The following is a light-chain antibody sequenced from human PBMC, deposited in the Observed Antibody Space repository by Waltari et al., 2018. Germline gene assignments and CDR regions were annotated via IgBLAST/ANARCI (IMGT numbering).Light chain of an antibody. CDR1: QSVSNN. J-gene: IGKJ2*01. CDR2: DTS. V-gene: IGKV3-11*01. Sequence: EIVLTQSPATLSLSPGERATLSRRASQSVSNNLAWYQQKPGQAPRLLIYDTSNRATGIPARFSGSGSGTDFTLTISSLEPEDFAVYYCQQRNNWPPLYTFGQGTKLEIK. CDR3: QQRNNWPPLYT.